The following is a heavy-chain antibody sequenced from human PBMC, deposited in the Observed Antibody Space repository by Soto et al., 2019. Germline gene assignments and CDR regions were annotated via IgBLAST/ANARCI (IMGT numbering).Heavy chain of an antibody. CDR1: GYSFTSYW. D-gene: IGHD2-2*01. Sequence: LGESLKISCKGSGYSFTSYWIGWVRQMPGKGLEWMGIIYPGDSDTRYSPSFQGQVTISADKSISTAYLQWSSLKASDTAMYYCARVTCSSTSCYYYYYYGMDVWGQGTTVTVSS. CDR3: ARVTCSSTSCYYYYYYGMDV. CDR2: IYPGDSDT. J-gene: IGHJ6*02. V-gene: IGHV5-51*01.